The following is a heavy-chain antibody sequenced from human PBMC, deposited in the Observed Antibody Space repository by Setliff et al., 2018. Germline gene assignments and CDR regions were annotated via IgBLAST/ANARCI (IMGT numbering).Heavy chain of an antibody. Sequence: GGSLRLSCAASGFGFSTNAMNWVRQTPGLGLEWVSAISTTGGATYYRESVKGRFTISRDNAKNSLYLQMNSLRAEDTAVYYCAKDPSYSGSYDYLDYWGQGTLVTVSS. J-gene: IGHJ4*02. CDR3: AKDPSYSGSYDYLDY. CDR2: ISTTGGAT. V-gene: IGHV3-23*01. D-gene: IGHD1-26*01. CDR1: GFGFSTNA.